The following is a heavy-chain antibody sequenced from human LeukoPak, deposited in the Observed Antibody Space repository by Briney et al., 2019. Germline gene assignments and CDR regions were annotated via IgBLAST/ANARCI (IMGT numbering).Heavy chain of an antibody. J-gene: IGHJ4*02. CDR1: GGSFSGYY. Sequence: SETLSLTCAVYGGSFSGYYWSWLRQPPGKGLEWLGEINHSGSTNYNPSLKSRVTISVDTSKNQFSLKLSSVTAADTAVYYCARDSSGFDYWGQGTLVTVSS. CDR3: ARDSSGFDY. D-gene: IGHD3-22*01. CDR2: INHSGST. V-gene: IGHV4-34*01.